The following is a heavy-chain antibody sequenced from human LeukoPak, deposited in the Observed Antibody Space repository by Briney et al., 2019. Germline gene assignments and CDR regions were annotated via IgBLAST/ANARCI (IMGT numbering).Heavy chain of an antibody. J-gene: IGHJ4*02. D-gene: IGHD3-3*01. CDR2: IYHSGST. CDR3: ARELTIFGVVTNDY. CDR1: GYSISSGYY. Sequence: PSETLSLTCAVSGYSISSGYYWGWIRQPPGKGLEWIGSIYHSGSTYYNPSLKSRVTISVDTSKNQFSLKLSSVTAADTAVYYCARELTIFGVVTNDYWGQGTLVTVSS. V-gene: IGHV4-38-2*02.